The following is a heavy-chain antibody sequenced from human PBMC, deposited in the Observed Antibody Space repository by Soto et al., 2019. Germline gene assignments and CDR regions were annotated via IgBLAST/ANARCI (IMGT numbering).Heavy chain of an antibody. CDR2: IYYSGST. Sequence: PSETLSLTCTVSGCSISSGGYYWSWIRQHPGKGLEWIGYIYYSGSTYYNPSLKSRVTISVDTSKNQFSLKLSSVTAADTAVYYCASEDGGNSVRYFDYWGQGTLVTVSS. V-gene: IGHV4-31*03. J-gene: IGHJ4*02. CDR1: GCSISSGGYY. D-gene: IGHD2-21*02. CDR3: ASEDGGNSVRYFDY.